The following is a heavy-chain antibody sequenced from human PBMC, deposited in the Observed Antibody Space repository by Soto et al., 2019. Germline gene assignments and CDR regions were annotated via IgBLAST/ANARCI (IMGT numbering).Heavy chain of an antibody. CDR3: ARDAPPHYYDSSGYNFQH. J-gene: IGHJ1*01. CDR2: INPSGGST. V-gene: IGHV1-46*01. CDR1: GYIFTSYY. Sequence: ASVKVSCKASGYIFTSYYMHWVRQAPGQGLEWMGIINPSGGSTSYAQKFQGRVTMTRDTSTSTVYMELSSLRSEDTAVYYCARDAPPHYYDSSGYNFQHWGQGTLVTVSS. D-gene: IGHD3-22*01.